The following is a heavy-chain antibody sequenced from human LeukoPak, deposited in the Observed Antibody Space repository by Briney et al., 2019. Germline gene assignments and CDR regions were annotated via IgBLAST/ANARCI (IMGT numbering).Heavy chain of an antibody. CDR1: GYTFTDYY. CDR3: ARDYLTDYYDSSGLDI. Sequence: ASVKVSCKASGYTFTDYYMHWVRQAPGQGLEWMGWINPNSGGTNYAQKFQGRVTMTRDTSISTAYMELSRLRSDDTAVYYCARDYLTDYYDSSGLDIWGQGTMVTVSS. V-gene: IGHV1-2*02. J-gene: IGHJ3*02. D-gene: IGHD3-22*01. CDR2: INPNSGGT.